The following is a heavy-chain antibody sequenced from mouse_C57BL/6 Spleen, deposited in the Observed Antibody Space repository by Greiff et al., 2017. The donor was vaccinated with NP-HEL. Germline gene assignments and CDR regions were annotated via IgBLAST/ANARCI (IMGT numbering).Heavy chain of an antibody. CDR1: GYTFTSYW. J-gene: IGHJ2*01. V-gene: IGHV1-69*01. Sequence: VQLQQPGAELVMPGASVKLSCKASGYTFTSYWMHWVKQRPGQGLEWIGEIDPSDSYTNYNQKFKGKSTLTVDKSSSTAYMQLSSLTSEDYAVYSCARTNFDYWGQGTTLTVSS. CDR3: ARTNFDY. CDR2: IDPSDSYT.